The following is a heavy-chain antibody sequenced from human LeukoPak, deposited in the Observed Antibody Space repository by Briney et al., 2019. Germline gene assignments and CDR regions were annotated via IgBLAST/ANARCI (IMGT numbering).Heavy chain of an antibody. Sequence: SETLSLTCAVYGGSFSGNYWSWIRQPPGKGLEWIGEINHSGSTNYNPSLKSRVTISVDTSKNQFSLKLSSVTAADTAVYYCARTRQIVVVRAATNGFDPCGQGTLVTVSS. CDR3: ARTRQIVVVRAATNGFDP. CDR2: INHSGST. D-gene: IGHD2-2*01. CDR1: GGSFSGNY. V-gene: IGHV4-34*01. J-gene: IGHJ5*02.